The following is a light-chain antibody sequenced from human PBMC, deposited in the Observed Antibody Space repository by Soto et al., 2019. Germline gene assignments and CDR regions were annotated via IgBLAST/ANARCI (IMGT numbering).Light chain of an antibody. CDR3: SSYTSSSNVG. J-gene: IGLJ2*01. CDR2: DVN. Sequence: QSALTQPASVSGSPGQSISISGTGSSSDVGGYNYVSWYQHHPGKAPKLMIYDVNNRPSGVSNRFSGSRSGNTASLTISGLQAEDEADYYCSSYTSSSNVGFGGGTKLTVL. V-gene: IGLV2-14*03. CDR1: SSDVGGYNY.